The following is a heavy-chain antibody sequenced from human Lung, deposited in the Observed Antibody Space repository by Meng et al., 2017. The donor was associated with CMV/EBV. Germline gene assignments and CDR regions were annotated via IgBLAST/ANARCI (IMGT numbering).Heavy chain of an antibody. Sequence: QVGGGVWGGGGVQPGGSLRLSVATFGFTFPMYCMHWVRQGPGKGLAWVAFIRYDESDKYYGESGKGRFTISRDTSRNTLDLQMNSLRPEDTGVYYCAKDDPVLHQWGQGTLVTVSS. CDR1: GFTFPMYC. J-gene: IGHJ4*02. V-gene: IGHV3-30*02. CDR2: IRYDESDK. CDR3: AKDDPVLHQ.